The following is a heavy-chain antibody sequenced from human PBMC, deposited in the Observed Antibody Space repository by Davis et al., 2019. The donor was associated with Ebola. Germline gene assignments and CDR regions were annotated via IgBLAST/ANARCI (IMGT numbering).Heavy chain of an antibody. CDR1: GFTFSSYG. V-gene: IGHV3-30*02. D-gene: IGHD1/OR15-1a*01. Sequence: GESLKISCAASGFTFSSYGMHWVRQAPGKGLEWVAFIRYDGSNKHYADSVKGRFTISRDNSKNTLYLQMNSLRAEDTAVYYCAKVTDWNIHGMDVWGQGTTVTVSS. CDR3: AKVTDWNIHGMDV. CDR2: IRYDGSNK. J-gene: IGHJ6*02.